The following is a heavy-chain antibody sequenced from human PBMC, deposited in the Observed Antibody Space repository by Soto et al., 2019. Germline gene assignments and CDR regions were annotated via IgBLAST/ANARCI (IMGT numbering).Heavy chain of an antibody. D-gene: IGHD6-19*01. J-gene: IGHJ4*02. V-gene: IGHV3-66*01. CDR3: ARGWLGKEYSFDY. Sequence: EVQLVESGGDLVQPGGSLRLSCAASGFTVSRNFMTWVRQTPGKGLEWVSLIYSGGNTYYADSVKGRFTISRDNSKNTLYLQMHSLRVEDTAVYYCARGWLGKEYSFDYWGQGTLVTVSS. CDR1: GFTVSRNF. CDR2: IYSGGNT.